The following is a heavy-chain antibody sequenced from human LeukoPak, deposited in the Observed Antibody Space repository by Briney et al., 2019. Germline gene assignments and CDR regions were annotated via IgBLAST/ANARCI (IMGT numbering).Heavy chain of an antibody. J-gene: IGHJ1*01. CDR1: GFTFRTYG. V-gene: IGHV1-58*02. D-gene: IGHD3-22*01. CDR2: IVVGSGKT. CDR3: AADLPNYYDRRYFQH. Sequence: ASVKVSCKASGFTFRTYGMQWVRQARGQRLEWIGWIVVGSGKTDYAQKFQERVTITRDMSTSTGHMELSSLRSEDTAVYYCAADLPNYYDRRYFQHSGQGTLVTVSS.